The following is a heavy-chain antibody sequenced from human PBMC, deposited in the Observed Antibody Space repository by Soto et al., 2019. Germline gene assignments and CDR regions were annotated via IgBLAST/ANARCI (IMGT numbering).Heavy chain of an antibody. CDR2: IYYSGST. V-gene: IGHV4-31*02. CDR1: GGSISSGGYY. CDR3: ARGEGYSYADWFDP. Sequence: SETLSLTCTVSGGSISSGGYYWSWIRQHPGKGLEWIGYIYYSGSTYYNPSLKSRVTISVDTSKSQFSLKLSSVTAADTAVYYCARGEGYSYADWFDPWGQGTLVTVSS. J-gene: IGHJ5*02. D-gene: IGHD5-18*01.